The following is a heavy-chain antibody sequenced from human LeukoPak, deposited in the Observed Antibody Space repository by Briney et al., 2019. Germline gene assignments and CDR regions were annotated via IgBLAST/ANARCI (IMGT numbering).Heavy chain of an antibody. D-gene: IGHD2-21*01. CDR2: INHSGST. Sequence: TSETLSLTCAVYGGSFSGYYWSWIRQPPGKGLEWIGEINHSGSTNYNPSLKSRVTISVDTSKNQFSLKLSSVTAADTAVYYCARGGSLQYYYYYGMDVWGQGTTVTVSS. V-gene: IGHV4-34*01. CDR1: GGSFSGYY. CDR3: ARGGSLQYYYYYGMDV. J-gene: IGHJ6*02.